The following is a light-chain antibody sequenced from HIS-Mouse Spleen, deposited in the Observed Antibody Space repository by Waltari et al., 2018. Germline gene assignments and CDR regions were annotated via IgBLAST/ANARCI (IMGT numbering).Light chain of an antibody. Sequence: DIVMTQSPDSLAVSLGERATINCKSSQSVLYSSNNKNYLAWYQQKPGKPPKLLIYWASTRETGVPERFSGSGSGTDFTLTISSLQAEDVAVYYCQQYYSNPPTFGQGTKVEIK. J-gene: IGKJ1*01. CDR2: WAS. CDR1: QSVLYSSNNKNY. V-gene: IGKV4-1*01. CDR3: QQYYSNPPT.